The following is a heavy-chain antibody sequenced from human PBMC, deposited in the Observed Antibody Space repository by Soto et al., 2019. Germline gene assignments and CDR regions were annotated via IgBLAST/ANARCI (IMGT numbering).Heavy chain of an antibody. D-gene: IGHD3-16*02. CDR3: ARVYYDYIWGSYPLVY. Sequence: LRLSCAASGFTFSSYAMSWVRQAPGKGLEWVASINDSGGNTYYADSVKGRFTISRDNAKNSLYLQMNSLRVEDTAVYYCARVYYDYIWGSYPLVYWGQGTLVTVSS. CDR1: GFTFSSYA. CDR2: INDSGGNT. J-gene: IGHJ4*02. V-gene: IGHV3-23*01.